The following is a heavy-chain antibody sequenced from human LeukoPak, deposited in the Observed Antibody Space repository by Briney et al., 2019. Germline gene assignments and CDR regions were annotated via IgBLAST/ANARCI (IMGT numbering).Heavy chain of an antibody. CDR3: ARDGDGGVRTIDY. V-gene: IGHV1-2*06. CDR2: ININSGGI. J-gene: IGHJ4*02. D-gene: IGHD3-3*01. CDR1: GYTSIDYW. Sequence: ASVKVSCKASGYTSIDYWIHWVRQAPGQGLEWMGRININSGGINYAQKFQGRVTMTRATSISTAYMELSRLRFDDTAVYYCARDGDGGVRTIDYWGQGTLVPVSS.